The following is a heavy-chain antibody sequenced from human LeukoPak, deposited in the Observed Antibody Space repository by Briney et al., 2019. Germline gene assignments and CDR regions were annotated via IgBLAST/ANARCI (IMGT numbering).Heavy chain of an antibody. Sequence: GESLKISCKGSGYSFTSYWIGWVRQMPGKGLEWMGIIYPGDSDTRYSPSFQGQVTISADKSISTAYLQWSSLKASDTAMYYCARRRGSGSYSSTHFDYWGQGTLSPSPQ. CDR1: GYSFTSYW. CDR3: ARRRGSGSYSSTHFDY. V-gene: IGHV5-51*01. CDR2: IYPGDSDT. D-gene: IGHD3-10*01. J-gene: IGHJ4*02.